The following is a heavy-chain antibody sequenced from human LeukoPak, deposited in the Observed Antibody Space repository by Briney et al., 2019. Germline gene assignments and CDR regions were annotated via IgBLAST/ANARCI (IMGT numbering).Heavy chain of an antibody. CDR2: INWNGGST. Sequence: GGSLRLSCAASGFTFDDYGMTWVRQTPGKGLEWVSTINWNGGSTAYADSVKGRFTISRDNAKNSLYLQMNSLRAEDAAVYYCAKEDCSGGRCYSLHYWGEGTLVTVSS. CDR1: GFTFDDYG. V-gene: IGHV3-20*04. CDR3: AKEDCSGGRCYSLHY. J-gene: IGHJ4*02. D-gene: IGHD2-15*01.